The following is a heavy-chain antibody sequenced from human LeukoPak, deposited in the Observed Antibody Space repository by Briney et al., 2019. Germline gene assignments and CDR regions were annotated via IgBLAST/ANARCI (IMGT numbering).Heavy chain of an antibody. Sequence: RSSETLSLTCNVSGGSISGYHWSWIRQPPGKGLEWLGYIYYSGSSNYNPSLKSRVTISADTSKNQFSLKLSSVTAADTAVYYCATLAVAGRGGHDYWGQGTLVTVSS. D-gene: IGHD6-19*01. CDR1: GGSISGYH. CDR3: ATLAVAGRGGHDY. J-gene: IGHJ4*02. CDR2: IYYSGSS. V-gene: IGHV4-59*08.